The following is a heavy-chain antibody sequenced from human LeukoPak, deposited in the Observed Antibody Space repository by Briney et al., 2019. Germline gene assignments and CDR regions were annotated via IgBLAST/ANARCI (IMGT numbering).Heavy chain of an antibody. CDR2: LSGSGGGT. CDR3: AKRGVVIRVFLVGFHKEAYYFDS. Sequence: GGSLRLSCAVSGITLSNYGMSWVRQAPGKGLEWVAGLSGSGGGTNYADSVQGRFTISRDNPKNPLYLQMTSLRAEDTAVYFCAKRGVVIRVFLVGFHKEAYYFDSWGQGALVTVSS. J-gene: IGHJ4*02. D-gene: IGHD3-10*01. CDR1: GITLSNYG. V-gene: IGHV3-23*01.